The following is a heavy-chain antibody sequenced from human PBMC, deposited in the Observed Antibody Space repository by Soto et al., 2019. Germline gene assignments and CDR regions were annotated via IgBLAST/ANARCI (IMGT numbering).Heavy chain of an antibody. D-gene: IGHD2-15*01. CDR2: IYWDDDK. CDR1: GFSLSTHGVG. V-gene: IGHV2-5*02. Sequence: QITLKESGPTLVKPTQTLTLTCTFSGFSLSTHGVGVGWIRQPAGKALEWLALIYWDDDKRYSASLNSRLTITKDTSKNQVVLTMTNVDPVDTATYYRAHALLYCTGGSCSTWFDSWGPGTLVTVSS. CDR3: AHALLYCTGGSCSTWFDS. J-gene: IGHJ5*01.